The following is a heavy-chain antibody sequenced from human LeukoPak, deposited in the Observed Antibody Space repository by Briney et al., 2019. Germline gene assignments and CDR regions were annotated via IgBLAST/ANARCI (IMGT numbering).Heavy chain of an antibody. CDR2: IRNKIDGGTT. J-gene: IGHJ4*02. V-gene: IGHV3-15*01. D-gene: IGHD2-2*01. Sequence: GGSLRLSCAASGFTFNNAWMSWVRQAPGRELEWVGRIRNKIDGGTTDCAAPVKGRFTISRDDSKNTLYLQMNSLKTEDTAIYYCTTMGFAYCSSSSCLGYWGQGTLVTVSS. CDR3: TTMGFAYCSSSSCLGY. CDR1: GFTFNNAW.